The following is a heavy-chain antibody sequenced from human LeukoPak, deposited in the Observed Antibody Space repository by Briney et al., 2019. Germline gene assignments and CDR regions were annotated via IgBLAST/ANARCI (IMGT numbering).Heavy chain of an antibody. CDR3: LSWFGELLPYDY. Sequence: ASVKVSCKASGGTFSSYTIIWVRQAPGQGLEWMGWINPNSGGTNYAQKFQGRVTMTRDTSISTAYMELSRLRSDDTAVYYCLSWFGELLPYDYWGQGTLVTVSS. J-gene: IGHJ4*02. V-gene: IGHV1-2*02. CDR1: GGTFSSYT. CDR2: INPNSGGT. D-gene: IGHD3-10*01.